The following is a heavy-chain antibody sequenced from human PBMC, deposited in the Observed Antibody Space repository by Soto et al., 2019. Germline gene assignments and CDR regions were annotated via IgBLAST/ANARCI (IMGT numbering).Heavy chain of an antibody. CDR1: GFSVSTIY. CDR3: ARGSDGNAQAFDL. CDR2: VYAVGTT. D-gene: IGHD1-1*01. V-gene: IGHV3-66*01. J-gene: IGHJ3*01. Sequence: EVQMVESGGGLVQPGGSLRLSCGASGFSVSTIYMAWLRQATGKGLEWVAVVYAVGTTYYADSVKGRFTISRDGSTNTLVLQRGGLGVDDMAVYFCARGSDGNAQAFDLWGHGTMVTVSS.